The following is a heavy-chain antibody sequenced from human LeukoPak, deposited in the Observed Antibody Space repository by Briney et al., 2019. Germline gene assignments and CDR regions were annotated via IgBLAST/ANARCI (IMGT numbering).Heavy chain of an antibody. J-gene: IGHJ4*02. CDR1: GGSISSGGYY. CDR2: IYHSGST. V-gene: IGHV4-30-2*01. CDR3: ASLGHYGDDRDDY. D-gene: IGHD4-17*01. Sequence: SETLSLTCTVSGGSISSGGYYWSWIRQPPGKGLEWIGYIYHSGSTYYNPSLKSRVTISVDTSKNQFSLKLSSVTAADTAVYYCASLGHYGDDRDDYWGQGTLVTVSS.